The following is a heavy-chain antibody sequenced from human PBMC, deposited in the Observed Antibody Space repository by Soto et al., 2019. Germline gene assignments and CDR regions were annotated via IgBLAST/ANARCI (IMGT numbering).Heavy chain of an antibody. Sequence: GGSLRLSCAASGVTFSSYGMHWVRQAPGKGLEWVAVISYDGSNKYYADSVKGRFTISRDNSKNTLYLQMNSLRAEDTAVYYCAKGAAYYDILTGYPREHYFDPWGQGTLVPVSS. CDR3: AKGAAYYDILTGYPREHYFDP. CDR1: GVTFSSYG. J-gene: IGHJ4*02. CDR2: ISYDGSNK. D-gene: IGHD3-9*01. V-gene: IGHV3-30*18.